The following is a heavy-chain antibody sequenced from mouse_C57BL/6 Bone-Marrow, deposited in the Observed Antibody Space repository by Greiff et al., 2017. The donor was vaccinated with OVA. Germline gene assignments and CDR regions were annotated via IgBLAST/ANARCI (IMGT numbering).Heavy chain of an antibody. CDR2: ISDGGSYT. CDR3: ATAPACGSYFYWYVDF. Sequence: EVQLVESGGGLVKPGGSLKLSCAASGFTFSSYAMPWVRQTPEKGLEWVATISDGGSYTYYPDNVKGRFTISRDNAKNNLYLQMSHLKSEDTAMYYCATAPACGSYFYWYVDFWGTGTTVTVSS. V-gene: IGHV5-4*01. J-gene: IGHJ1*03. D-gene: IGHD1-1*02. CDR1: GFTFSSYA.